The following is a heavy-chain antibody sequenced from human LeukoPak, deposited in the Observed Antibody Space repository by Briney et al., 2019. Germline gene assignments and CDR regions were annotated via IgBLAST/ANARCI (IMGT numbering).Heavy chain of an antibody. CDR1: GFTFSDYY. CDR2: ISSSSSYI. V-gene: IGHV3-11*06. J-gene: IGHJ6*03. D-gene: IGHD5-24*01. CDR3: ARDSGYSPLYYYYYMDV. Sequence: PGGSLRLSCAASGFTFSDYYMSWIRQAPGKGLEWVSSISSSSSYIYYADSVKGRFTISRDNAKNSLYLQMNSLRAEDTAVYYCARDSGYSPLYYYYYMDVWGKGTTVTVSS.